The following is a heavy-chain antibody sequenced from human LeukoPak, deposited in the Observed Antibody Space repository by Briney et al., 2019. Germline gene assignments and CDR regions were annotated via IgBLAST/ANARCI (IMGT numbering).Heavy chain of an antibody. J-gene: IGHJ6*02. D-gene: IGHD2-15*01. Sequence: ASVKVSCKASGCTFTTYGISWGRQAPGQGPEWMGWISVYNGNTNCAQRLQGRVTMTTDTSTSTAYMELRSLRSDDTAVYYCARGSCSGGRCYDILNYQYGNDVWGQGTTVTVSS. V-gene: IGHV1-18*01. CDR3: ARGSCSGGRCYDILNYQYGNDV. CDR1: GCTFTTYG. CDR2: ISVYNGNT.